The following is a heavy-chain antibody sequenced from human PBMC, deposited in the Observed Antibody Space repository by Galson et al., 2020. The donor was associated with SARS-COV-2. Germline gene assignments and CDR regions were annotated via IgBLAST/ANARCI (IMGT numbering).Heavy chain of an antibody. CDR1: GYTFTTYD. D-gene: IGHD2-15*01. CDR3: ARGDVGCPVQNV. Sequence: ASVKVSCKASGYTFTTYDINWVRQASGQGLEWLGWMNPNSGNTGYAQKFQGRVTMTRDNSITTAYMELSSLTSEDTAVYYCARGDVGCPVQNVWGQGTMVTVSS. J-gene: IGHJ3*01. CDR2: MNPNSGNT. V-gene: IGHV1-8*01.